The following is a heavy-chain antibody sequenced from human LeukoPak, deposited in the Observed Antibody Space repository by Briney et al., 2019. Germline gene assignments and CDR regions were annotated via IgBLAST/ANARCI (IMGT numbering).Heavy chain of an antibody. CDR2: IYSGGGA. Sequence: GGSLRLSCAASGFTVSSTYMSWVRQAPGKRLEWASVIYSGGGAYYADSVKGRFTISRDNSKNTLYLQMNSLRVEDTAVYYCVRGNIFGSGSYSWGQGVLVTVSS. CDR1: GFTVSSTY. CDR3: VRGNIFGSGSYS. D-gene: IGHD3-10*01. J-gene: IGHJ5*02. V-gene: IGHV3-53*01.